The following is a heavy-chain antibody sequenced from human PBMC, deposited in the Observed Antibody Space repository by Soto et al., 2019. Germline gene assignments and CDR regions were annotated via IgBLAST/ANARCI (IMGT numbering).Heavy chain of an antibody. V-gene: IGHV3-23*01. D-gene: IGHD2-21*02. CDR3: ARDEPIVVVTATDYYYYGMDV. J-gene: IGHJ6*02. CDR2: ISGSGGST. Sequence: SLRLSCAASGFTFSSYAMSWVRQAPGKGLEWVSAISGSGGSTYYADSVKGRFTISRDNSKNTLYLQMNSLRAEDTAVYYCARDEPIVVVTATDYYYYGMDVWGQGTTVTVSS. CDR1: GFTFSSYA.